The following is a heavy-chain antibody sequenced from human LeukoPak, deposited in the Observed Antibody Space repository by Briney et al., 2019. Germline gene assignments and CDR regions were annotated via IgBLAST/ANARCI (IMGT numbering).Heavy chain of an antibody. V-gene: IGHV4-39*07. CDR3: ARVVGGRLRPFDY. J-gene: IGHJ4*02. Sequence: SETLSLTCTVSGGTISSSSYYWGWIRQPPGKGLEWIGSIYYSGSTYYIPSLKSRVTISVDTSKNQFSLKLSSVTAADTAVYYCARVVGGRLRPFDYWGQGTLVTVSS. D-gene: IGHD5-12*01. CDR1: GGTISSSSYY. CDR2: IYYSGST.